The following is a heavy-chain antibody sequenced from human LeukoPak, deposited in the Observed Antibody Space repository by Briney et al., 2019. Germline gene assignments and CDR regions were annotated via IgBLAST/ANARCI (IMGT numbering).Heavy chain of an antibody. CDR2: ISNSGGST. CDR1: GFTFSSYA. Sequence: QSGGSLRLSCAASGFTFSSYAMSWVRQAPGKGLEWVSAISNSGGSTYYADSVKGRFTISRDNSKNTLYLQMNSLRAEDTAVYYCAKVLQYYYYGMDVWGQGTTVTVSS. J-gene: IGHJ6*02. CDR3: AKVLQYYYYGMDV. D-gene: IGHD5-24*01. V-gene: IGHV3-23*01.